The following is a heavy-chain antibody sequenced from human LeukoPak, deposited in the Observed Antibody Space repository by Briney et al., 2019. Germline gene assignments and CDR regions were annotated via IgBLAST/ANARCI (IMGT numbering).Heavy chain of an antibody. Sequence: GGSLGLSCAASGFTFTKYGMSWVRQAPGKGLEWVSAISGSGDGTYYADSVKGRFTISRDNSKNTLYLQMNSLRVEDTAVYYCAKPGSRGTAVTADLESWGQGNLVTVSS. CDR3: AKPGSRGTAVTADLES. V-gene: IGHV3-23*01. CDR2: ISGSGDGT. D-gene: IGHD4-23*01. CDR1: GFTFTKYG. J-gene: IGHJ5*02.